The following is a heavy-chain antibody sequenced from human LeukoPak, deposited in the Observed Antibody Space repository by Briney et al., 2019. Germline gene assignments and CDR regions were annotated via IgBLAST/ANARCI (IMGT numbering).Heavy chain of an antibody. CDR3: ARVYDSGSQAYFYYMDV. CDR1: GGSISSSSYY. J-gene: IGHJ6*03. D-gene: IGHD3-10*01. CDR2: IYYSGST. Sequence: SETLSLTCTVSGGSISSSSYYWGWIRQPPGKGLEWIGSIYYSGSTYYNPSLKSRVTISVDTSKNQFSLKLSSVTAADTAVYYCARVYDSGSQAYFYYMDVWGKGTTVTISS. V-gene: IGHV4-39*07.